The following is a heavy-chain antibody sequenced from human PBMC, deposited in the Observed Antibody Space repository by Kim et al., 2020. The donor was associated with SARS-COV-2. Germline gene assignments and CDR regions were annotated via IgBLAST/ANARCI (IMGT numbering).Heavy chain of an antibody. Sequence: DSVKGRFTNSRDHSKNTLYLQMNSLRAEDTAVYYCARARNDYGGSGYFDYWGQGTLVTVSS. J-gene: IGHJ4*02. V-gene: IGHV3-30*07. CDR3: ARARNDYGGSGYFDY. D-gene: IGHD4-17*01.